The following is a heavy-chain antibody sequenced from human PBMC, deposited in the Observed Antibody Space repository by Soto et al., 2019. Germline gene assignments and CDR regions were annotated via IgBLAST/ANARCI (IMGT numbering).Heavy chain of an antibody. V-gene: IGHV3-53*02. CDR1: GFTVGGTY. Sequence: EVQLVETGGGLIQPGGSLRLSCAVSGFTVGGTYMTWVRQAPGKGLEWVSLVYSGGPTLYADSVKGRFTISRDTSRNTLYLQMNNLRAEDTAVYYCARGDSSLDFFDYWGQGTLVTVS. CDR3: ARGDSSLDFFDY. CDR2: VYSGGPT. J-gene: IGHJ4*02. D-gene: IGHD3-22*01.